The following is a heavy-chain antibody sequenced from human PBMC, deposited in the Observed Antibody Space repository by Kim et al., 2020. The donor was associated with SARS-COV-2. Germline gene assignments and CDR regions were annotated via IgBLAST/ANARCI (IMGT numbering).Heavy chain of an antibody. D-gene: IGHD5-18*01. CDR2: IYYSGST. CDR1: GGSVSSGSYY. CDR3: ARDHGYSYGYNDAFDI. V-gene: IGHV4-61*01. Sequence: SETLSLTCTVSGGSVSSGSYYWSWIRQPPGKGLEWIGYIYYSGSTNYNPSLKSRVTISVDTSKNQFSLKLSSVTAADTAVYYCARDHGYSYGYNDAFDIWGQGTMVTVSS. J-gene: IGHJ3*02.